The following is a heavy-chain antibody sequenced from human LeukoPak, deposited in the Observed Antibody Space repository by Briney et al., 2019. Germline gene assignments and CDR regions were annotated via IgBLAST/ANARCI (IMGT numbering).Heavy chain of an antibody. J-gene: IGHJ6*02. CDR3: ARSYYYYYGMDV. CDR2: IYYSRST. V-gene: IGHV4-30-4*01. CDR1: GGSISSGDYC. Sequence: SETLSLTCTVSGGSISSGDYCWSWIRQPPGKGLEWIGYIYYSRSTYYNPSLKSRVTISVDTSKNQFSLKLSSVTAADTAVYYCARSYYYYYGMDVWGQGTTVTVSS.